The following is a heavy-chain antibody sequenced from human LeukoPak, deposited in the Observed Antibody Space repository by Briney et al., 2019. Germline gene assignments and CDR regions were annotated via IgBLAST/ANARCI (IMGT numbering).Heavy chain of an antibody. V-gene: IGHV1-69*05. CDR3: ARVITRGYYYMDV. CDR2: IIPIFGTA. J-gene: IGHJ6*03. CDR1: GYTFTGYY. Sequence: GASVKVSCKASGYTFTGYYMHWVRQAPGQGLEWMGGIIPIFGTANYAQKFQGRVTITTDESTGTAYMELSSLRSEDTAVYYCARVITRGYYYMDVWGKGTTVTVSS.